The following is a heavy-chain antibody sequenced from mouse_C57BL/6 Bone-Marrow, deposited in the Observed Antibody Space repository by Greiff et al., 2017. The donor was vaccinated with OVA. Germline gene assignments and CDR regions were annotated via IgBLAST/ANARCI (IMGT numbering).Heavy chain of an antibody. D-gene: IGHD2-12*01. CDR1: GYTFTDYY. J-gene: IGHJ2*01. Sequence: VQLQQSGAELVRPGASVKLSCKASGYTFTDYYINWVKQRPGQGLEWIARIYPGSGNTYYNEKFKGKATLTAEKSSSTAYMQLSSLTSEDSAVYFCAHYCYYGFDYWGQGTTLTVSS. CDR2: IYPGSGNT. V-gene: IGHV1-76*01. CDR3: AHYCYYGFDY.